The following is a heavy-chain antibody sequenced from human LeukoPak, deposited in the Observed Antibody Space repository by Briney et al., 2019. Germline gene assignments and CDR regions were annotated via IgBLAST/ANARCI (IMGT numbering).Heavy chain of an antibody. J-gene: IGHJ6*02. CDR1: GGPINGSSYY. Sequence: SETLSLTCTVTGGPINGSSYYGAWNRQPPGKGLERIASIHDGGNTFYNPSLKSRVTISIDTSKKQFSLKLSSVTAADTAVYYCARAGYYYYSMDVWGQGTTVTVSS. CDR2: IHDGGNT. V-gene: IGHV4-39*01. D-gene: IGHD3-16*01. CDR3: ARAGYYYYSMDV.